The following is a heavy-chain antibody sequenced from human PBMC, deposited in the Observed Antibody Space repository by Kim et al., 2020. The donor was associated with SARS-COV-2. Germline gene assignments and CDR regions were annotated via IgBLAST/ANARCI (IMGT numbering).Heavy chain of an antibody. CDR1: GFTFSSYG. CDR3: ARVGDCSSTSCHGRGFDY. V-gene: IGHV3-33*01. J-gene: IGHJ4*02. Sequence: GGSLRLSCAASGFTFSSYGMHWVRQAPGKGLEWVAVIWYDGSNKYYADSVKGRFTNSRDNSKNTLYLQMNSLRAEDTAVYYCARVGDCSSTSCHGRGFDYWGQGTLVTVSS. D-gene: IGHD2-2*01. CDR2: IWYDGSNK.